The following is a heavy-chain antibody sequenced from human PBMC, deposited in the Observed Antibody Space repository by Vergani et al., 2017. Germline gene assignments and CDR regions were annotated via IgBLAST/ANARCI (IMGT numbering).Heavy chain of an antibody. CDR2: IIPIFGTA. V-gene: IGHV1-69*01. CDR3: ARVSVDSAMVGYYYYYMDV. J-gene: IGHJ6*03. D-gene: IGHD5-18*01. Sequence: QVQLVQSGAEVKKPGSSVKVSCQASGSTFSSYAINWVRQAPGQGLEWMGGIIPIFGTAKYAQNFQGRVTITADDSTNTASMDLSSLRSEDTAVYFCARVSVDSAMVGYYYYYMDVWGKGTTVTVSS. CDR1: GSTFSSYA.